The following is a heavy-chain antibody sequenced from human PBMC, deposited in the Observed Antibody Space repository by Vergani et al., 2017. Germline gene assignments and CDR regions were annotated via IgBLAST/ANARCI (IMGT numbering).Heavy chain of an antibody. CDR1: GFTFSNFG. CDR2: IGKDGINT. Sequence: QVQLVESAGGVVQPGGSLRLSCAASGFTFSNFGMHWIRQAPGKGLEWLAYIGKDGINTRYRDAVKGRFTVSRDTAKNALYLQINSLRAEDTAIYYCAGGRRTPYGSDYYYYYGMDVWGQGTTVTVSS. D-gene: IGHD3-10*01. V-gene: IGHV3-33*01. CDR3: AGGRRTPYGSDYYYYYGMDV. J-gene: IGHJ6*02.